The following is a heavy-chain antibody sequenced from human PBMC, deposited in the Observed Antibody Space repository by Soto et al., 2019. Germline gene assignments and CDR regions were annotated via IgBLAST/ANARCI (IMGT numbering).Heavy chain of an antibody. V-gene: IGHV1-2*02. CDR2: INPSNEIT. D-gene: IGHD2-15*01. CDR3: MRGGWGDSPIDY. CDR1: GSTFSAYY. J-gene: IGHJ4*02. Sequence: ASVTVSCTPSGSTFSAYYVHLARLAPGRGFQWLGWINPSNEITAFSQFFQGRVTMTRDTSTNTVHMELNSLTSDDTAVYYCMRGGWGDSPIDYWGQGTQVTVSS.